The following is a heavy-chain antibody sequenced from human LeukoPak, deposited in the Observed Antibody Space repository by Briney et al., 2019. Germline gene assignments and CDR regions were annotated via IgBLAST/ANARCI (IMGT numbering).Heavy chain of an antibody. CDR2: ISACNGNT. CDR1: GYTFTSYG. J-gene: IGHJ4*02. CDR3: ARDHYDFWSGYYTGYFNY. Sequence: GASVKVSCKASGYTFTSYGISWVRQAPGQGLEWMGWISACNGNTNYAQKLQGRVTMTTDTSTSTAYMELRSLRSDDTAVYYCARDHYDFWSGYYTGYFNYWGQGTLVTVSS. D-gene: IGHD3-3*01. V-gene: IGHV1-18*01.